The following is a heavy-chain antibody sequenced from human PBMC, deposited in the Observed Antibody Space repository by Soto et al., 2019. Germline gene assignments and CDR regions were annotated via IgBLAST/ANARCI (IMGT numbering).Heavy chain of an antibody. D-gene: IGHD2-15*01. J-gene: IGHJ6*02. V-gene: IGHV1-69*01. CDR3: ARAPPYCPGGRCYSGHHYYYYVMDV. CDR1: GGTFSTYS. Sequence: QVQLVQSGAEVKKPGSSVKVSCMASGGTFSTYSISWVRQAPGQGLEWMGGIIPIFGTTNYAQQLQGRVTITADESTNTAYMELSSLGSEDTAVYYCARAPPYCPGGRCYSGHHYYYYVMDVWGQGTTVTVSS. CDR2: IIPIFGTT.